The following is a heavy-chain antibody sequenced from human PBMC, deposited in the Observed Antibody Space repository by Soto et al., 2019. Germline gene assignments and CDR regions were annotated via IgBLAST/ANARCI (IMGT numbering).Heavy chain of an antibody. D-gene: IGHD3-16*01. CDR1: GGSTSGDNY. J-gene: IGHJ4*02. V-gene: IGHV4-30-4*01. Sequence: SETLSLTCPVSGGSTSGDNYWSWIRQPPGKGLEWIGHIYYSGNTDYNPSLKSRLAISIDTSKNQFSLKLSSVTAADTAVYFCAREGGESSDGLYYFDSWGQGSLVTVSS. CDR2: IYYSGNT. CDR3: AREGGESSDGLYYFDS.